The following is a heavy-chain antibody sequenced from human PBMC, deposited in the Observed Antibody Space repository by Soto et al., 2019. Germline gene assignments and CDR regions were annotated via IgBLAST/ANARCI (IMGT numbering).Heavy chain of an antibody. V-gene: IGHV1-69*06. J-gene: IGHJ6*02. Sequence: QVQLVQSGAEVKKPGSSVKVACQASGGIFSSYAISWVRQAPGQGLEWMGGIIPMFGTTNYAQKFQGRITVTADKSTSTAYMELNSLRSEDTAVYYCARQKKSEKTTHYQLPEYYYYYYGMDVWGQGTTVTVS. D-gene: IGHD2-2*01. CDR3: ARQKKSEKTTHYQLPEYYYYYYGMDV. CDR1: GGIFSSYA. CDR2: IIPMFGTT.